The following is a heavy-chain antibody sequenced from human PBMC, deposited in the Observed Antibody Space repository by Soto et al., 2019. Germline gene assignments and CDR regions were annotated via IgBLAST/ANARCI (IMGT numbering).Heavy chain of an antibody. D-gene: IGHD2-15*01. J-gene: IGHJ1*01. CDR3: AREENCSDGICYSEYFQR. Sequence: ASVKVSCKASGYIFTAYSMHWVRQAPGQGLEWMGVVNPSGGSTNYGQKFQGRITMTRDTSTSTVYMDLSSLTPEDTAVYYCAREENCSDGICYSEYFQRWGQGTLVTVSS. CDR2: VNPSGGST. V-gene: IGHV1-46*01. CDR1: GYIFTAYS.